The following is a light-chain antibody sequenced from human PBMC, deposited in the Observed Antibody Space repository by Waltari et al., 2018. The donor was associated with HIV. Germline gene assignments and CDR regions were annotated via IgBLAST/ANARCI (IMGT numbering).Light chain of an antibody. CDR3: SSFATSDTLL. J-gene: IGLJ2*01. Sequence: QSALTQPASVSGSPGQSITISCPGTRDDIGLYNFVSWYQKHPDKAPQLIIYGNTNRPSGVSYRFSGSKSDNTASLTISGLQAEDEADYYCSSFATSDTLLFGGGTKLTVL. CDR2: GNT. CDR1: RDDIGLYNF. V-gene: IGLV2-14*01.